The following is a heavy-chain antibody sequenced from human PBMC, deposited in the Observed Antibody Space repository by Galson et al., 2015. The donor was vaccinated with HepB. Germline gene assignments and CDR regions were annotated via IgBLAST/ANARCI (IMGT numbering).Heavy chain of an antibody. J-gene: IGHJ4*02. CDR1: GFTFSSYG. D-gene: IGHD6-13*01. CDR2: IWYDGSNK. Sequence: SLRLSCAASGFTFSSYGMHWVRQAPGKGLEWVAVIWYDGSNKYYADSVKGRFTISRDNSKNTLYLQMNSLRAEDTAVYYCARPDRWGAAGSLDYWGQGTLVTVSS. CDR3: ARPDRWGAAGSLDY. V-gene: IGHV3-33*01.